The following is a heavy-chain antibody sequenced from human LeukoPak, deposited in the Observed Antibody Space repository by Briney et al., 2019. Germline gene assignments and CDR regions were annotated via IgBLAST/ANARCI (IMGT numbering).Heavy chain of an antibody. Sequence: PSETLSLTCTVSGDSISSSYYYWVWIRQPPGKGLEWIGYIYHSGSTYYNPSLKSRVTISVDRSKNQFSLKLSSVTAADTAVYYCARVNDYGDYEGGYYFDYWGQGTLVTVSS. V-gene: IGHV4-30-2*01. J-gene: IGHJ4*02. CDR1: GDSISSSYYY. CDR2: IYHSGST. D-gene: IGHD4-17*01. CDR3: ARVNDYGDYEGGYYFDY.